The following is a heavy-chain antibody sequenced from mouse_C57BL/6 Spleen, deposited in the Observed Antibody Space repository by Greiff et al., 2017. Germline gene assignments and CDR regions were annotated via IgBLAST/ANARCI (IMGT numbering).Heavy chain of an antibody. CDR2: IRNKANGYPT. V-gene: IGHV7-3*01. CDR3: ARLRTYAMDY. Sequence: EVKLMESGGGLVQPGGSLSLSCAASGFTVTDYYMSWVRQPPGKALEWLGFIRNKANGYPTEYSASVKGRFTISRDNSQSILYLQMNALRAEDSATYYCARLRTYAMDYGGQGTSVTGSS. CDR1: GFTVTDYY. J-gene: IGHJ4*01.